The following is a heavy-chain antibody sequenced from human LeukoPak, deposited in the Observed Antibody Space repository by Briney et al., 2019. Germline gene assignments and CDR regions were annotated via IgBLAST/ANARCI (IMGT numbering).Heavy chain of an antibody. D-gene: IGHD3-22*01. Sequence: GGSLRLSCAASGFTFSSYSMNWVRQAPGKGLEWVSSISSSSYIYYADSVKGRFTISRDNAKNSLYLQMNSLRAEDTAVYYCARDPSYYYDSSGYSSFDYWGQGTLVTVSS. CDR3: ARDPSYYYDSSGYSSFDY. V-gene: IGHV3-21*01. CDR1: GFTFSSYS. CDR2: ISSSSYI. J-gene: IGHJ4*02.